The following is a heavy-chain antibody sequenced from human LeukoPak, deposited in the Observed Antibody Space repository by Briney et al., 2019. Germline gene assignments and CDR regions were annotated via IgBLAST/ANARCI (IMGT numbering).Heavy chain of an antibody. J-gene: IGHJ4*02. Sequence: SETLSLTCTVSGGSISSGGYYWSWIRQHPGKGLEWIGYSYYSGSTYYNPSLKSRVTISVDTSKNQFSLKLSSVTAADTAVYYCARMHIVVVTAIRGRYYFDYWGQGTLVTVSS. CDR2: SYYSGST. D-gene: IGHD2-21*02. CDR3: ARMHIVVVTAIRGRYYFDY. CDR1: GGSISSGGYY. V-gene: IGHV4-31*03.